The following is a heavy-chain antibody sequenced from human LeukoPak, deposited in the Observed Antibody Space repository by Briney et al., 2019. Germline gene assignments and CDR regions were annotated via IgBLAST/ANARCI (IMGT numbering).Heavy chain of an antibody. CDR2: IYYSGST. Sequence: KPSETLSLTCTVSGYSISSGYYWGWIRQPPGKGLEWIGSIYYSGSTYYNPSLKSRVTISVDTSKNQFSLKLSSVTAADTAVYYCARHGIAAAGTSSYFDYWGQGTLVTVSS. J-gene: IGHJ4*02. D-gene: IGHD6-13*01. V-gene: IGHV4-38-2*02. CDR1: GYSISSGYY. CDR3: ARHGIAAAGTSSYFDY.